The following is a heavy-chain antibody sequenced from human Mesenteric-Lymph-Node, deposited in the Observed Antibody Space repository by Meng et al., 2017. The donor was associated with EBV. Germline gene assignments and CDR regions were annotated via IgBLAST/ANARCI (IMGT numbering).Heavy chain of an antibody. V-gene: IGHV3-11*01. Sequence: HVQLVASGGGVVKPGGSLRLSCAAFVCTVRDYYLSWIRQAPGKGLEWVSHIRTSGSTIYYADSVKGRFTISRDNAKNSLYLQMNSLRAEDTAVYYCARDLDAYYYGSGSYRLDYWGQGTLVTVSS. CDR2: IRTSGSTI. CDR3: ARDLDAYYYGSGSYRLDY. J-gene: IGHJ4*02. D-gene: IGHD3-10*01. CDR1: VCTVRDYY.